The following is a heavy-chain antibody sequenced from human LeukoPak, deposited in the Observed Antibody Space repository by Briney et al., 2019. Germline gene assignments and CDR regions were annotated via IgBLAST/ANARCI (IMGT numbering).Heavy chain of an antibody. Sequence: SVKVSCKASGGTFSSYTISWVRQAPGQGLEWMGRIIPILGIANYAQKFQGRVTITADKSTSTAYMELSSLRSEDTAVYYCARDLMITFGGVIVPDYWGQGTLVTVSS. CDR1: GGTFSSYT. V-gene: IGHV1-69*04. J-gene: IGHJ4*02. CDR2: IIPILGIA. D-gene: IGHD3-16*02. CDR3: ARDLMITFGGVIVPDY.